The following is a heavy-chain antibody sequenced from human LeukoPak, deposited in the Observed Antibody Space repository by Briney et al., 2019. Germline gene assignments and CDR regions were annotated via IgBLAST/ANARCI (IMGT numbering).Heavy chain of an antibody. CDR1: GYTFSSHD. J-gene: IGHJ3*02. Sequence: RSSVKVSCKASGYTFSSHDINWVRQATGQGLEWMGWMNPNSGNIGYAQKFQGRVTMTRNTSISTAYMELSSLRSEDTAVYYCARGISVDAFDIWGQGTMVTVSS. D-gene: IGHD3-10*01. CDR2: MNPNSGNI. CDR3: ARGISVDAFDI. V-gene: IGHV1-8*01.